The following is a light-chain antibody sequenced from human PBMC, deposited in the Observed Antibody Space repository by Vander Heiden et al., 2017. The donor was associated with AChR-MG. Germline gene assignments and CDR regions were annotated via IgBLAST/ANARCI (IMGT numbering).Light chain of an antibody. V-gene: IGKV1-39*01. Sequence: IQITRSPSSLSASVGDRVTITCRASQSISSYLNWYQQKPGKAPKLLIYAASSLQSGVPSRFSGSGSGTDFTLTISRLQPEDFATYYCQQRDSTPYTFGQGTKLEIK. CDR2: AAS. J-gene: IGKJ2*01. CDR3: QQRDSTPYT. CDR1: QSISSY.